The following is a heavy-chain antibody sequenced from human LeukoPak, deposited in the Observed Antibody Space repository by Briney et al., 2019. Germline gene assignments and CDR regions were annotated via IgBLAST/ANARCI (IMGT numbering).Heavy chain of an antibody. Sequence: SETLSLTCTVSGDSISSGDYYWSWIRQPAGKGLEWIGRISSSGSTNYNPSLKSRVTISVDTSKNQFSLKLSSVTAADTAVYYCARGVLYYMDVWGKGTVVTVSS. CDR2: ISSSGST. J-gene: IGHJ6*03. V-gene: IGHV4-61*02. CDR3: ARGVLYYMDV. CDR1: GDSISSGDYY. D-gene: IGHD6-6*01.